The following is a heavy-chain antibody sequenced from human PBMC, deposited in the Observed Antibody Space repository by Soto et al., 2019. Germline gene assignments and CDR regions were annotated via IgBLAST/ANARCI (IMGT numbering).Heavy chain of an antibody. CDR3: ARDQPEVAGRGTFDY. CDR2: IYSAGST. CDR1: GFTVSSNY. J-gene: IGHJ4*02. V-gene: IGHV3-53*01. Sequence: EVQLVESGGGLIQPGGSLRLSCAASGFTVSSNYINWVRQAPGKGLEWVSSIYSAGSTYYADSVKGRFTVSRDNSKNTLYLQMNSLRAEDTAVYYCARDQPEVAGRGTFDYWGQGPLVPVSS. D-gene: IGHD6-19*01.